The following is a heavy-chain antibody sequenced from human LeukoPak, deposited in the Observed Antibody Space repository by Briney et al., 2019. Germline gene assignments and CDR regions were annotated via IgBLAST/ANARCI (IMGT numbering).Heavy chain of an antibody. CDR1: GGSISSYS. D-gene: IGHD1-26*01. J-gene: IGHJ2*01. Sequence: SETLSLTCTVSGGSISSYSWSWIRQPPGKGLEWIGYIFYNGNTNYNPSLKSRVTISLDTSKSQFSLKVSSVSAADTAVYYCARERPATENWYFDLWGRGTLVTVSS. V-gene: IGHV4-59*01. CDR3: ARERPATENWYFDL. CDR2: IFYNGNT.